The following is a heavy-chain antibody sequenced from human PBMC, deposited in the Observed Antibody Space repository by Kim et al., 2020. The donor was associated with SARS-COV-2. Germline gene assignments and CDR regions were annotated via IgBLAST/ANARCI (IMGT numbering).Heavy chain of an antibody. V-gene: IGHV3-7*03. CDR2: IMKDGSVQ. CDR3: VRDTDFHNFDQ. D-gene: IGHD2-21*02. CDR1: GFTFSDFW. J-gene: IGHJ4*02. Sequence: GGSLRLSCEASGFTFSDFWMAWVRQAPGKGLEWVANIMKDGSVQSYVDSVRGRFVISRDNAKNSLYLQMNSLRAEDTALFYCVRDTDFHNFDQWGQGTLVTVSS.